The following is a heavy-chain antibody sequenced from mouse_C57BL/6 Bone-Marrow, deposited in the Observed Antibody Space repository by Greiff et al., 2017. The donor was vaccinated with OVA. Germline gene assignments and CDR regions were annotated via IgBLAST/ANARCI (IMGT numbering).Heavy chain of an antibody. J-gene: IGHJ4*01. Sequence: VQLQQPGAELVKPGASVKLSCKASGYTFTSYWMHWVKQRPGQGLEWIGMIHPNSGSTNYNEKFKSKATLTVDKSSSTAYMQLSSLTSEDSAVYYCAREIYYDDDPYAMDYWGQGTSVTVSS. V-gene: IGHV1-64*01. CDR1: GYTFTSYW. D-gene: IGHD2-4*01. CDR2: IHPNSGST. CDR3: AREIYYDDDPYAMDY.